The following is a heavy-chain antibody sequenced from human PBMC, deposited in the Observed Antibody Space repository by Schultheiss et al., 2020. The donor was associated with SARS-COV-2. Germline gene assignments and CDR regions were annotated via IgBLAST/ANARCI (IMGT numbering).Heavy chain of an antibody. J-gene: IGHJ4*02. D-gene: IGHD3-22*01. CDR3: AKDRSDHYYDSSGTNY. Sequence: GGSLRLSCAASGFTFSSYWMHWVRQAPGKGLEWVAVISYDGSNKYYADSVKGRFTISRDNSKNTLYLQMNSLRAEDTAVYYCAKDRSDHYYDSSGTNYWGQGTLVTVSS. CDR2: ISYDGSNK. CDR1: GFTFSSYW. V-gene: IGHV3-30*18.